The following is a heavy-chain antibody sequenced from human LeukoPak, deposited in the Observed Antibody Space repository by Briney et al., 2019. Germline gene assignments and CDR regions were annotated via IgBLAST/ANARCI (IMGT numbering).Heavy chain of an antibody. CDR2: INWNGGST. Sequence: QPGGSLRLSCAASGFTFDDYGMSWVRQAPGKGLEWVSGINWNGGSTGYADSVKGRFTISRDNAKNSLYLQMNSLRAEDTALYYCARYSCSSTSCPGVYWGQGTLVTVSS. D-gene: IGHD2-2*01. CDR3: ARYSCSSTSCPGVY. CDR1: GFTFDDYG. J-gene: IGHJ4*02. V-gene: IGHV3-20*04.